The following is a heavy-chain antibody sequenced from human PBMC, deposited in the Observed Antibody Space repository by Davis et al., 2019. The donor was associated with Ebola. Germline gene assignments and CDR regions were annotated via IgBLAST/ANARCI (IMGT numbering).Heavy chain of an antibody. V-gene: IGHV4-4*02. CDR3: ARGRRYYDSSGYYYPSFDY. J-gene: IGHJ4*02. CDR2: INHSGST. CDR1: GGSISSSNW. Sequence: MPGGSLRLSCAVSGGSISSSNWWSWVRQPPGKGLERIGEINHSGSTNYNPSLKSRVTISVDTSKNQFSLKLSSVTAADTAVYYCARGRRYYDSSGYYYPSFDYWGQGTLVTVSS. D-gene: IGHD3-22*01.